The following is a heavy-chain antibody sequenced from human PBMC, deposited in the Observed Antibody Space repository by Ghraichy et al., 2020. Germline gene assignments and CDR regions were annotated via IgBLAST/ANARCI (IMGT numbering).Heavy chain of an antibody. V-gene: IGHV1-46*01. CDR3: AREKGVSYYDSSGYLNYYYYMDV. CDR1: GYSVISYH. CDR2: INPSGGRT. D-gene: IGHD3-22*01. J-gene: IGHJ6*03. Sequence: ASVKVSCKASGYSVISYHMHWVRQAPGQGLEWKGIINPSGGRTSYAQKFQGRITMTRDTSTSTVYMELSSLKSEDTAVYYCAREKGVSYYDSSGYLNYYYYMDVWGKGTTVTVSS.